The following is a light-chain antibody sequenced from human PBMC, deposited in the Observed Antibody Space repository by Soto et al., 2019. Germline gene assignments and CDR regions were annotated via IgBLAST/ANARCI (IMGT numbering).Light chain of an antibody. J-gene: IGKJ1*01. CDR1: QSISSW. V-gene: IGKV1-5*03. CDR3: QQYSDYPWA. Sequence: DIPMTQSPSTLSASVGDRVTITCRASQSISSWLAWYQQKPGKAPKLLIYKASSLESGVPSRFSGSGSGKEFTLTINSLQPADFATYYCQQYSDYPWAFGQGTQVEIK. CDR2: KAS.